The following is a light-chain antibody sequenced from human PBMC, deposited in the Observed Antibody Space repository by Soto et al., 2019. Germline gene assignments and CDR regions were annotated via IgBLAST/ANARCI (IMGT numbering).Light chain of an antibody. J-gene: IGKJ5*01. CDR3: QQYYSYPIT. Sequence: ALRMTQSPSSLSASTGDRVTITCRASQGISSYLAWYQQKPGKAPKLLIYAASTLQSGVPSRFSGSGSGTDFTLTISCLQSEDFATYYCQQYYSYPITFGQGTRLEIK. CDR2: AAS. V-gene: IGKV1-8*01. CDR1: QGISSY.